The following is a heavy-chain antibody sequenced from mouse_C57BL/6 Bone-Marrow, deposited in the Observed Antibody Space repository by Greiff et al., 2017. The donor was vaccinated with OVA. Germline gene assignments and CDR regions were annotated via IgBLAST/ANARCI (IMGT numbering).Heavy chain of an antibody. V-gene: IGHV1-15*01. CDR2: IVPETGGT. D-gene: IGHD2-2*01. Sequence: QVHVKQSGAELVRPGASVTLSCKASGYTFTDYEMHWVKQTPVHGLEWIGAIVPETGGTAYNQKFKGKAILTADKSSSTAYMELRSLTSEDSAVYYCRYGYGDYWGQGTSVTVSS. J-gene: IGHJ4*01. CDR3: RYGYGDY. CDR1: GYTFTDYE.